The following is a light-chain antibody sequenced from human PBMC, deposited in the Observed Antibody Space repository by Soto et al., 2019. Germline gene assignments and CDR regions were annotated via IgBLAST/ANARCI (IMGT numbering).Light chain of an antibody. CDR1: QTISSS. J-gene: IGKJ2*01. V-gene: IGKV1-5*03. CDR2: KAS. Sequence: DIQMTQFPPTLSASIGERVTITCRASQTISSSLAWYQQKPGKAPKLLIYKASTLETGVTSRFSGSGSVTEFTPTISSLQPDDVSTYYCQQYDSYSPYTFGQGTRLEIK. CDR3: QQYDSYSPYT.